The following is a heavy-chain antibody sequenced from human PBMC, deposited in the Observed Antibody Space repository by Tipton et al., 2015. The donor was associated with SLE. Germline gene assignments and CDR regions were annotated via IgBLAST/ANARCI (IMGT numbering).Heavy chain of an antibody. Sequence: SLRLSCAASGFTFSSYAMHWVRQAPGKGLEYVSAISSNGGSTYYADSVKGRFTISRDNSKNTLYLQMGSLRAEDMAVYYCARATNLHFDYWGQGTLVTVSS. CDR1: GFTFSSYA. CDR2: ISSNGGST. CDR3: ARATNLHFDY. D-gene: IGHD1-14*01. V-gene: IGHV3-64*02. J-gene: IGHJ4*02.